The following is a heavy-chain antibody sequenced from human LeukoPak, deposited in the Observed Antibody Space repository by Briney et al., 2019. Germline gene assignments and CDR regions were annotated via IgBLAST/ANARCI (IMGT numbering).Heavy chain of an antibody. CDR1: GFTFSSYG. CDR3: AKAIFLVDYYDSSGQGAFDY. V-gene: IGHV3-30*18. J-gene: IGHJ4*02. D-gene: IGHD3-22*01. CDR2: ISNDGSNK. Sequence: PGGSLRLSCAASGFTFSSYGMHWVRQAPGKGLEWVAVISNDGSNKYYADSVKGRFTISRDNSKNTLYLQMNSLRAEDTAVYYCAKAIFLVDYYDSSGQGAFDYWGQGTLGTVSS.